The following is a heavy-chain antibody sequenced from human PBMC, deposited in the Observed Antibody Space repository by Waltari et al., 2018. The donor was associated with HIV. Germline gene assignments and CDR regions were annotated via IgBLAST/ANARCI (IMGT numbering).Heavy chain of an antibody. V-gene: IGHV4-39*07. Sequence: QLQLQESGPGLVKPSETLSLTCTVSGGSISSSSYYWGWIRQPPGKGLEWIGSIYYSGSTDYNPSHKSRGTISVDTAKNQFSLKLSSVTAADTAVDYCARGGGDYEDAFDIWGQGTMVTVSS. CDR3: ARGGGDYEDAFDI. D-gene: IGHD4-17*01. CDR1: GGSISSSSYY. CDR2: IYYSGST. J-gene: IGHJ3*02.